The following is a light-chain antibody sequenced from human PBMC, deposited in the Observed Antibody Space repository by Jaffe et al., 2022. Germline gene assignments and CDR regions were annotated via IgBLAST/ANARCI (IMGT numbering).Light chain of an antibody. Sequence: QSVLTQPPSVSGAPGQRLTISCTGSNSNIGAGYDVHWYQQLPGTAPKLLIYRNDNRPSGVPDRFSGSKSGTSASLAITGLQADDEADYYCQSHDNGHVLFGGGTKVTVL. J-gene: IGLJ2*01. CDR3: QSHDNGHVL. CDR1: NSNIGAGYD. CDR2: RND. V-gene: IGLV1-40*01.